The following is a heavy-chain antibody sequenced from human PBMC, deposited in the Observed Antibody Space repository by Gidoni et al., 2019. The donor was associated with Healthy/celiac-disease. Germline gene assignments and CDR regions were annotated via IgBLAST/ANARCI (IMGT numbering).Heavy chain of an antibody. CDR2: IYYSGST. CDR3: ARQRAFASPDAFDI. CDR1: GGSISSSSYY. Sequence: QLQLQESGPGLVKPSETLSLTCTVSGGSISSSSYYWGWIRQPPGKGLEWIGSIYYSGSTYYNPSLKSRVTISVDTSKNQFSLKLSSVTAADTAVYYCARQRAFASPDAFDIWGQGTMVTVSS. V-gene: IGHV4-39*01. J-gene: IGHJ3*02.